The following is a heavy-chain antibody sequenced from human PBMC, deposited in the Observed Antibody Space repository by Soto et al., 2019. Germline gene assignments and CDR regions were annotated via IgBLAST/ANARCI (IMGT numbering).Heavy chain of an antibody. V-gene: IGHV1-69*02. CDR3: ASGYCSSTSCYDW. J-gene: IGHJ4*02. CDR1: GGTFSSYT. CDR2: IIPILGIA. D-gene: IGHD2-2*03. Sequence: QVQLVQSGAEVKKPGSSVKVSCKASGGTFSSYTISWVRQAPGQGLEWMGRIIPILGIANYAQKFQGRVTITADKSTSTAYMGLSSLRSEDTAVYYCASGYCSSTSCYDWWGQGTLVTVSS.